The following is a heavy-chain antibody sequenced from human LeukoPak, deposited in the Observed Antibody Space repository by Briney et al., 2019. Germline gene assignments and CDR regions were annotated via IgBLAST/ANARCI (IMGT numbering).Heavy chain of an antibody. J-gene: IGHJ4*02. CDR3: ARGDSTDYYDSSGFDY. D-gene: IGHD3-22*01. V-gene: IGHV4-4*02. CDR2: IYHSGST. CDR1: GGSISSSNW. Sequence: SGTLSLTCAVSGGSISSSNWWSWVRQPPGKGLEWIGEIYHSGSTNYNPSLKSRVTISVDKSKNQFSLKLSSVTAADTAVYYCARGDSTDYYDSSGFDYWGQGTLVTVSS.